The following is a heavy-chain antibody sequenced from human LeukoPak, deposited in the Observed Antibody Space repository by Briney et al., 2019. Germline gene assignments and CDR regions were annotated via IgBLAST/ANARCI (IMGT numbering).Heavy chain of an antibody. CDR1: GYTFTSYD. J-gene: IGHJ6*02. CDR2: MNPNSGNT. D-gene: IGHD6-19*01. V-gene: IGHV1-8*01. Sequence: ASVKVSCKASGYTFTSYDINWVRQATGQGLEWMGWMNPNSGNTGYAQKFQGRVTMTRNTSISTAYMELSGLRSEDTAVYYCARFVLIAVEPYYYYGMDVWGQGTTVTVSS. CDR3: ARFVLIAVEPYYYYGMDV.